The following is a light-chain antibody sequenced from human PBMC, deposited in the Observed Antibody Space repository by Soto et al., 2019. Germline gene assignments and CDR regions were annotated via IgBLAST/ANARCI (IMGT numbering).Light chain of an antibody. J-gene: IGKJ2*01. V-gene: IGKV3-11*01. Sequence: EIVLTQSPATLSLSPGERATLSCWASQRVSSYLAWYQQKPGQAPRLLIYDASNRATGIPARFSGSGSRTDFTLTISSLEPEYFAVYYCQQRSNWPLTFGQGTKREIK. CDR2: DAS. CDR1: QRVSSY. CDR3: QQRSNWPLT.